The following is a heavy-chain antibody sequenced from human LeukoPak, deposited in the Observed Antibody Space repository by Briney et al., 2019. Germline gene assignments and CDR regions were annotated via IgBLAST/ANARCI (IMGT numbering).Heavy chain of an antibody. Sequence: GGSLRLSCAASGFTFSSYIMNWVRQAPGKGLEWVSSISSSSSYIYYADSVKGRFTISRDNAKNSLYLQMNSLRAEDTAVYYCARDARWNWNYVDYWGQGTLVTVSS. J-gene: IGHJ4*02. V-gene: IGHV3-21*01. CDR2: ISSSSSYI. CDR1: GFTFSSYI. CDR3: ARDARWNWNYVDY. D-gene: IGHD1-1*01.